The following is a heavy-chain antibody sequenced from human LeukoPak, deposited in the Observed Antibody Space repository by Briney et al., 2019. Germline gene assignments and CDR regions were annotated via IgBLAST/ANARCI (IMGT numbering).Heavy chain of an antibody. CDR3: ARGHGDNYYFDY. J-gene: IGHJ4*02. CDR2: IYSGGYT. D-gene: IGHD4-17*01. Sequence: GGSLRLSCAASGFTVSSNYMSWVRQAPGKGLEWVSVIYSGGYTYYADSVKGRFTISRDNAKNSLYLQMNSLRAEDTAVYYCARGHGDNYYFDYWGQGTLVTVSS. V-gene: IGHV3-53*01. CDR1: GFTVSSNY.